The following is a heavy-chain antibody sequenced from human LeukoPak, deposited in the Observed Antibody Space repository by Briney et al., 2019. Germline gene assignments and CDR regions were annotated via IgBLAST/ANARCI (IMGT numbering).Heavy chain of an antibody. CDR2: ISSSSSYI. CDR3: ARDLRHWFDP. Sequence: PGGSLRLSCAASGFTFSSYSMNWVRQAPGKGLEWVSSISSSSSYIYYADSVKGRFTISRDNAKNSLYLQMNSLRSDDTAVYYCARDLRHWFDPWGQGTLVTVSS. J-gene: IGHJ5*02. CDR1: GFTFSSYS. V-gene: IGHV3-21*04.